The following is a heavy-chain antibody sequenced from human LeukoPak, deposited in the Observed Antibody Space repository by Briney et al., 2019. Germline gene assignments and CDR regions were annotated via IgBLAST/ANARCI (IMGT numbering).Heavy chain of an antibody. J-gene: IGHJ4*02. CDR1: GGSISSYY. Sequence: PSETLSLTCIVSGGSISSYYWSWIRQPPGKGLEWIGYIYYSGSTSYNPSLQSRVTISVDTSKNQFSLKLSSVTAADTAVYYCARTYSSGWTYFDSWGQGTPVTVSS. D-gene: IGHD6-19*01. CDR2: IYYSGST. CDR3: ARTYSSGWTYFDS. V-gene: IGHV4-59*08.